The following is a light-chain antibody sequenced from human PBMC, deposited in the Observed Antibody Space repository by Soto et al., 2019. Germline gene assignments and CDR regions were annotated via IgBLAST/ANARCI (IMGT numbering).Light chain of an antibody. J-gene: IGLJ2*01. CDR3: RAYAGSSTL. CDR2: EVS. V-gene: IGLV2-8*01. Sequence: QSALTQPPSASGSPGQSVTISCTGTRSDFGGYNYVSWYQQHPGKAPKLLIYEVSKRPSGVPARFSGSKSGNTASLTVSGLQAEDEADYYCRAYAGSSTLFGGGTQLTVL. CDR1: RSDFGGYNY.